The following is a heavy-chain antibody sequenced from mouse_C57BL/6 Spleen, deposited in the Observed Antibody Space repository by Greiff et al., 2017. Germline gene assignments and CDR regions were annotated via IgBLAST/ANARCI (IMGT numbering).Heavy chain of an antibody. CDR2: ISSGSSTI. D-gene: IGHD2-1*01. CDR1: GFTFSDYG. V-gene: IGHV5-17*01. Sequence: EVKVVESGGGLVKPGGSLKLSCAASGFTFSDYGMHWVRQAPEKGLEWVAYISSGSSTIYYADTVKGRFTISRDNAKNTLFLQMTSLRSEDTAMYDCARDGNYWYFDVWGTGTTVTVSA. J-gene: IGHJ1*03. CDR3: ARDGNYWYFDV.